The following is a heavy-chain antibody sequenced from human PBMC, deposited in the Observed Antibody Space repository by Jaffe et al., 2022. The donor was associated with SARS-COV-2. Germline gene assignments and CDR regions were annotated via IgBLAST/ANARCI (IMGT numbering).Heavy chain of an antibody. CDR3: ARDIVSGWSHWDYYYGMDV. V-gene: IGHV4-61*02. CDR2: IYTSGST. CDR1: GGSISSGSYY. D-gene: IGHD6-19*01. Sequence: QVQLQESGPGLVKPSQTLSLTCTVSGGSISSGSYYWSWIRQPAGKGLEWIGRIYTSGSTNYNPSLKSRVTISVDTSKNQFSLKLSSVTAADTAVYYCARDIVSGWSHWDYYYGMDVWGQGTTVTVSS. J-gene: IGHJ6*02.